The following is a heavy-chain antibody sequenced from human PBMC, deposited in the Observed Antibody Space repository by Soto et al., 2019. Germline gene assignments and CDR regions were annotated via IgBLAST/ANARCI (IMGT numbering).Heavy chain of an antibody. CDR2: IYYSGST. CDR3: ARRYGASFDY. V-gene: IGHV4-59*01. J-gene: IGHJ4*02. D-gene: IGHD4-17*01. CDR1: GGPLSSYY. Sequence: SETPSLTRTVPGGPLSSYYWSWIRQPPGKGLEWIGYIYYSGSTNYNPSLKSRVTISVDTSKNQFSLKLSSVTAADTAVYYCARRYGASFDYWGQGTLVTVSS.